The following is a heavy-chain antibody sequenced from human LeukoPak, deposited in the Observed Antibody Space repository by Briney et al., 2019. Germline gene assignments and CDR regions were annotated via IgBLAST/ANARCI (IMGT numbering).Heavy chain of an antibody. V-gene: IGHV3-48*03. Sequence: PGGSLRLSCAASGFTFSSYELYRVRQAPGKGLEWISYISSSSTIIKYADSVRGRFTISRDDARESLYLQMSSLRADDTAIYYCGASRQYVGAFDIWGQGTLVTVSS. CDR2: ISSSSTII. J-gene: IGHJ3*02. D-gene: IGHD3-16*01. CDR1: GFTFSSYE. CDR3: GASRQYVGAFDI.